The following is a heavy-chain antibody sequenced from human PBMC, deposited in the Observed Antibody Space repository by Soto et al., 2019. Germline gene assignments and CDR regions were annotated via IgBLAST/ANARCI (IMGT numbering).Heavy chain of an antibody. V-gene: IGHV4-30-4*01. CDR2: IPSRGRP. CDR1: GASIAGGSYY. D-gene: IGHD5-12*01. J-gene: IGHJ4*02. Sequence: QVQLRESGPGLVKPSQILSLSCSVSGASIAGGSYYWSWIRQPPGKGLEWIGYIPSRGRPFYNPSLTSRVTISADTSNNHLSLQMTSVTAADTAVYYCARDQYSGYDFALWGQGTLVTVSS. CDR3: ARDQYSGYDFAL.